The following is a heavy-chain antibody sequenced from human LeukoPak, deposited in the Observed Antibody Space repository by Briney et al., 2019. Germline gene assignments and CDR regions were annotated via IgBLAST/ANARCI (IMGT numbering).Heavy chain of an antibody. CDR3: ASGVVATGAFDY. CDR1: GFTFSSYA. J-gene: IGHJ4*02. D-gene: IGHD5-12*01. V-gene: IGHV3-64*01. Sequence: AGGSLRLSCAASGFTFSSYAMHWVRQAPGKGLEYVSAISSNGGSTYYANSVKDRFTISRDNSKNTLYLQMGSLRAEDMAVYYCASGVVATGAFDYWGQGTLVTVSS. CDR2: ISSNGGST.